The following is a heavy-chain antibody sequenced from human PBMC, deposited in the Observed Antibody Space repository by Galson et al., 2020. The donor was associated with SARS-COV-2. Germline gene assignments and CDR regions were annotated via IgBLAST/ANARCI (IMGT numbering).Heavy chain of an antibody. Sequence: VKVSCKASGGTFSSYAISWVRQAPGQGLEWMGGIIPIFGTANYAQKFQGRVTITADESTSTAYMELSSLRSEDTAVYYCARGGPAAISYYYYGMDVWGQGTTVTVSS. CDR1: GGTFSSYA. V-gene: IGHV1-69*13. CDR3: ARGGPAAISYYYYGMDV. J-gene: IGHJ6*02. CDR2: IIPIFGTA. D-gene: IGHD2-2*01.